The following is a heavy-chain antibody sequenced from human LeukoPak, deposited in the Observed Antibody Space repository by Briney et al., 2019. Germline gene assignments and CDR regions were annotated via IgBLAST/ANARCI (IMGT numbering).Heavy chain of an antibody. J-gene: IGHJ4*02. D-gene: IGHD3-10*01. CDR2: IYTSGST. CDR3: AREGVYGTGYFDY. V-gene: IGHV4-61*02. Sequence: PSETLSLTCTVSGGSISSSSYYWSWIRQPAGKGLEWIGRIYTSGSTNYNPSLKSRVTMSVDTSKNQFSLKLSSVTAADTAVYYCAREGVYGTGYFDYWGQGTLVTVSS. CDR1: GGSISSSSYY.